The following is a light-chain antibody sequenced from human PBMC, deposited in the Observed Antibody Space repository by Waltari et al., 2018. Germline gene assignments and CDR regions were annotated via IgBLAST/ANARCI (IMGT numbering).Light chain of an antibody. Sequence: EVVMTQSPATLSVSPGARATLSCRASQSVSSFLAWYQQKPGQAPRLLIYGASTRATGIPARFSGSGSGTEFTLTISSLQSEDFAVYYCQQYNDWPPLTFGGGTKVEIK. CDR3: QQYNDWPPLT. CDR2: GAS. CDR1: QSVSSF. V-gene: IGKV3-15*01. J-gene: IGKJ4*01.